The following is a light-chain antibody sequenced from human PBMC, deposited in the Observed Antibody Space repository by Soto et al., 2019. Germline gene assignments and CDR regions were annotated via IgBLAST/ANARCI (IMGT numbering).Light chain of an antibody. CDR1: PSIFDY. CDR2: AAX. Sequence: DIHMTQSPSSLAASLGDRVTIPXRASPSIFDYFNWYLQKPVXXPKLXXXAAXNLRSGVPSRFSGSGSGTDFTLTLSSLQPEDFATYFCQQSYSTPPWTFGQGTKVDI. CDR3: QQSYSTPPWT. V-gene: IGKV1-39*01. J-gene: IGKJ1*01.